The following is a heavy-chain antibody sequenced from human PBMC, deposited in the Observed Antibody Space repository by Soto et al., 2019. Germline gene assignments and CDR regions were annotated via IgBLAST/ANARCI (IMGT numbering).Heavy chain of an antibody. CDR2: MNPNSGNT. J-gene: IGHJ4*02. D-gene: IGHD6-13*01. CDR1: GYTFTSYD. CDR3: ARVAASRGYSSSWHVDY. Sequence: GASVKVSCKASGYTFTSYDINWVRQATGQGLEWMGWMNPNSGNTGYAQKFQGRVTMTRNTSISTAYMELSSLRSEDTAVYYCARVAASRGYSSSWHVDYWGQGTLVTVSS. V-gene: IGHV1-8*01.